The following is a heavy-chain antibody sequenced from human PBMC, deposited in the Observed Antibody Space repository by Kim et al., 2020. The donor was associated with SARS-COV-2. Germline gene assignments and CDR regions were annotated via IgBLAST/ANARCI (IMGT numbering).Heavy chain of an antibody. CDR2: INPNSGGT. D-gene: IGHD1-1*01. CDR1: GYTFTGYY. J-gene: IGHJ3*02. CDR3: ARSTTVTFDAFDI. Sequence: ASVKVSCKASGYTFTGYYMHWVRQAPGQGLEWMGWINPNSGGTNYAQKFQGRVTMTRDTSISTAYMELSRLRSEDTAVYYCARSTTVTFDAFDIWGQGTMVTVSS. V-gene: IGHV1-2*02.